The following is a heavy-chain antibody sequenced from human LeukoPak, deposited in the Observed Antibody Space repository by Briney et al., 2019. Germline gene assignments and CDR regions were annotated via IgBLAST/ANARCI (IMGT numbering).Heavy chain of an antibody. CDR3: AREGRSGYSGYFDL. J-gene: IGHJ2*01. Sequence: PGGSLRLSCAASGFTLSNYYMSWVRQAPGKGLESVSYISSSSSYTNYADSVKGRFTISRDNAKNSLYLQMNSLRAEDTAVYYCAREGRSGYSGYFDLWGRGTLVTVSS. CDR1: GFTLSNYY. CDR2: ISSSSSYT. V-gene: IGHV3-11*05. D-gene: IGHD3-22*01.